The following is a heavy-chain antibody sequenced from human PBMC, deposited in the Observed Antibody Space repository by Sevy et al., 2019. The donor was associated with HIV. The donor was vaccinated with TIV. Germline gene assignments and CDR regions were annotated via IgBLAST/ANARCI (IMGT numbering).Heavy chain of an antibody. D-gene: IGHD6-19*01. V-gene: IGHV1-2*02. J-gene: IGHJ1*01. Sequence: ASVKVSCKASGYTFTGYYMHWVRQAPGQGLEWMGWINPNSGGTNYSQKFQGRVTMTRDTSISTAYMELSRLRSDDTAVYYCASSYSSGAVHFQHWGQGTLVTVSS. CDR2: INPNSGGT. CDR3: ASSYSSGAVHFQH. CDR1: GYTFTGYY.